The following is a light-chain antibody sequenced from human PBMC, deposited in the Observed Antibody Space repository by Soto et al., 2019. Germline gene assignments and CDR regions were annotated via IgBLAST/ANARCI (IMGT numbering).Light chain of an antibody. V-gene: IGKV3-20*01. CDR2: GAS. CDR1: QSVSSSY. CDR3: QQYGSSRT. J-gene: IGKJ1*01. Sequence: EIVLTQSPGTLSLSPGERATLSCRASQSVSSSYLAWYQQKPGQAPRLLIYGASSRATGIPDRFSGSGSGTDFTLNISRPEPEDFAVYYCQQYGSSRTFGQGTKVEIK.